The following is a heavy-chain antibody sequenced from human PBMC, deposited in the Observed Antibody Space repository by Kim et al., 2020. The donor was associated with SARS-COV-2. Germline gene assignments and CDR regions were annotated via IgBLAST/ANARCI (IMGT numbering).Heavy chain of an antibody. D-gene: IGHD1-7*01. Sequence: LSLTCAASGFTFSSYAMSWVRQAPGKGLEWVSAISGSGGSTYYADSVKGRFTISRDNSKNTLYLQMNSLRAEDTAVYYCAKGNWNYDYWGQGTLVTVSS. CDR1: GFTFSSYA. J-gene: IGHJ4*02. CDR2: ISGSGGST. V-gene: IGHV3-23*01. CDR3: AKGNWNYDY.